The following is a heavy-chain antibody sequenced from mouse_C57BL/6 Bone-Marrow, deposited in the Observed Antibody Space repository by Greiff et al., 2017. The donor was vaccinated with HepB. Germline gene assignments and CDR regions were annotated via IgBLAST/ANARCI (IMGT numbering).Heavy chain of an antibody. Sequence: QVQLQQSGAELARPGASVKLSCKASGYTFTSYGISWVKQSTGQGLEWIGEIYPRSGNTYYNEKFKGKATLTADKSSSTAYMELRSLTSEDSAVYFCAPLYDYDNTFAYWGQGTLVTVSA. CDR1: GYTFTSYG. D-gene: IGHD2-4*01. V-gene: IGHV1-81*01. CDR3: APLYDYDNTFAY. J-gene: IGHJ3*01. CDR2: IYPRSGNT.